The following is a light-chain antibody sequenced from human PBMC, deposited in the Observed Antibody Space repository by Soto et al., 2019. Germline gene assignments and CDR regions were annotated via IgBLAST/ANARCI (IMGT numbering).Light chain of an antibody. V-gene: IGLV3-1*01. CDR3: QAWDSSTTARV. CDR2: QDS. J-gene: IGLJ2*01. CDR1: KLGDKY. Sequence: SYELTQPPSVSVSPGQTASITCSGDKLGDKYACWYQQKPGQSPVLVIYQDSKWPSGIPERFSGSNSGNTATLTISGTQAMDEADYYCQAWDSSTTARVFGGGTQLTVL.